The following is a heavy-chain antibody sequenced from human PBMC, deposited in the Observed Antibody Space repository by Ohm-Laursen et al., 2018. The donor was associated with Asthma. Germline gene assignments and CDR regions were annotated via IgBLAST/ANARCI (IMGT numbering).Heavy chain of an antibody. D-gene: IGHD4-17*01. V-gene: IGHV3-30-3*01. CDR3: ARDDGDSTIDY. CDR2: GGSYYDGGLK. Sequence: SLRLSCTASGFTFRSYAMHWVRQAPGKGLEWVAVGGSYYDGGLKYYADSVNGRFTVSRDDSKNTLYLQMNSLRAEDTAVYYCARDDGDSTIDYWGQGTLVTVSS. J-gene: IGHJ4*02. CDR1: GFTFRSYA.